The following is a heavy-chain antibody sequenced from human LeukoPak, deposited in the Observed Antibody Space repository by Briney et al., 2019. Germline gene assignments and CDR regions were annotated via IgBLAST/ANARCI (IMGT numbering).Heavy chain of an antibody. J-gene: IGHJ4*02. CDR1: GGSISSGGYY. D-gene: IGHD1-7*01. CDR2: IYYSGST. Sequence: SETLSLTCTVSGGSISSGGYYWSWIRQHPGKGLEWVGYIYYSGSTYYNPSLKSRVTISVDTSKNQFSLKLSSVTAADTAVYYCAREQLELRGGYFDYWGQGTLVTVSS. CDR3: AREQLELRGGYFDY. V-gene: IGHV4-31*03.